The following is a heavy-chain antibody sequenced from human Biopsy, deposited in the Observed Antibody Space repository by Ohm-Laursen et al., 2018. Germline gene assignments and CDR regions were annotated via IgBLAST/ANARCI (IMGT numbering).Heavy chain of an antibody. CDR2: IYYTGKT. J-gene: IGHJ4*01. D-gene: IGHD5-12*01. CDR3: AKNSGYSHDY. Sequence: SETLSLTCTVSGGSISNNNYYWGWIRQAPGKGLEWIGFIYYTGKTKSNPSLKSRLTTSVDTSKNQFSLNLTTVTTADTAVYYCAKNSGYSHDYWGPGILVTVPS. CDR1: GGSISNNNYY. V-gene: IGHV4-61*05.